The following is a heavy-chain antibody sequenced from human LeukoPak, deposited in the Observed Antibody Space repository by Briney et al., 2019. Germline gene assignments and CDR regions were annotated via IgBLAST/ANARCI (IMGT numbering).Heavy chain of an antibody. D-gene: IGHD5-12*01. CDR3: ARIPGRLRADYYYYYMDV. J-gene: IGHJ6*03. CDR1: GYTFTSCG. CDR2: ISAYNGNT. Sequence: VASVKVSCKASGYTFTSCGISWVRQAPGQGLEWMGWISAYNGNTNYAQKLQGRVTMTTDTSTSTAYMELRSLRSDDTAVYYCARIPGRLRADYYYYYMDVWGKGTTVTVSS. V-gene: IGHV1-18*01.